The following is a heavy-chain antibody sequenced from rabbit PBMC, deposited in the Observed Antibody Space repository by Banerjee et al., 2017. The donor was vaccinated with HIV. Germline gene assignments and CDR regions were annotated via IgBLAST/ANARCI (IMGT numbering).Heavy chain of an antibody. D-gene: IGHD4-1*01. J-gene: IGHJ4*01. Sequence: QSLEESGGDLVKPEGSLTLTCKASGFDFSSYWMCWVRQAPGKGLEWIACIYTGDGNTYYANWPKGRFTISKTSSNTLYLQLNSLTAADTATYFCVRGIVVAGVFDLWGQGTLVTVS. CDR3: VRGIVVAGVFDL. CDR1: GFDFSSYW. V-gene: IGHV1S40*01. CDR2: IYTGDGNT.